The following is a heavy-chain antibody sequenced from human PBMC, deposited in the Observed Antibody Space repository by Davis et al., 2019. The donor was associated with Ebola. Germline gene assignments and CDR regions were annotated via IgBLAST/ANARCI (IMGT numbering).Heavy chain of an antibody. V-gene: IGHV4-34*01. CDR3: ARRDSYYDSSGYYPFDY. CDR1: GGSFSGYY. D-gene: IGHD3-22*01. CDR2: INHSGST. J-gene: IGHJ4*02. Sequence: MPSETLSLTCAVYGGSFSGYYWSWIRQPPGKGLEWIGEINHSGSTNYNPSLKSRVTISVDTSKNQFSLKLSSVTAADTAVYYCARRDSYYDSSGYYPFDYWGQGTLVTVSS.